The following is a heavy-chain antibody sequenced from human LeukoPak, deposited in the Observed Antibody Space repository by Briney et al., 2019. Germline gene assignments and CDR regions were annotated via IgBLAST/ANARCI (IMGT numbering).Heavy chain of an antibody. CDR2: ISSSSSYI. Sequence: GGTLRLSCAASGFSFSSHGMNWVRQAPGKGLEWVSSISSSSSYIYYADSVKGRFTISRDNAKNSLYLQMNSLRAEDTAVYYCARVEGYCSGGSCYSYYYMDVWGKGTTVTVSS. CDR1: GFSFSSHG. J-gene: IGHJ6*03. V-gene: IGHV3-21*01. CDR3: ARVEGYCSGGSCYSYYYMDV. D-gene: IGHD2-15*01.